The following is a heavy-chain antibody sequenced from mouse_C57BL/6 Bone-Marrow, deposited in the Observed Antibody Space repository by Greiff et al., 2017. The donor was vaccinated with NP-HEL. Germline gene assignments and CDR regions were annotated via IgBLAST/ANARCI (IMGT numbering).Heavy chain of an antibody. V-gene: IGHV2-5*01. CDR3: AKKSTVVATDYAMDY. J-gene: IGHJ4*01. CDR1: GFSLTSYG. D-gene: IGHD1-1*01. Sequence: LQESGPGLVQPSQSLSITCTVSGFSLTSYGVHWVRQSPGKGLEWLGVIWRGGSTDYNAAFMSRLSITKDNSKSQVFFKMNSLQADDTAIYYCAKKSTVVATDYAMDYWGQGTSVTVSS. CDR2: IWRGGST.